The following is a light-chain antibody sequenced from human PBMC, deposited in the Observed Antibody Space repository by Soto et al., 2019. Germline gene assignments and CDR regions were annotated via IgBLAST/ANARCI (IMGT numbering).Light chain of an antibody. CDR1: SRDVGGHNY. V-gene: IGLV2-14*01. J-gene: IGLJ1*01. CDR3: SSYTSSSTYV. CDR2: EVT. Sequence: QSVLTRPASVAGSPGQSITISCTGTSRDVGGHNYVSWYQQYPGKAPKVMIYEVTNRPSGVSNRFSGSKSGNTASLTISGLQTDDEADYYCSSYTSSSTYVFGTGTKVTVL.